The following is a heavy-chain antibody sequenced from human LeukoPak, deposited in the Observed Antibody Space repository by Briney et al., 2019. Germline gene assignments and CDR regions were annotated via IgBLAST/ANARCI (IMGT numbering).Heavy chain of an antibody. V-gene: IGHV3-48*03. CDR2: ISSSGSTI. D-gene: IGHD3-10*02. CDR1: GFTFSSYE. Sequence: GGSLRLSCAASGFTFSSYEMNWVRQAPGKGLEWVSYISSSGSTIYYADSVKGRLTISSDNARNSLYLQMNSLRAEDTAVYYCAELGITMIGGVWGKGTTVTISS. CDR3: AELGITMIGGV. J-gene: IGHJ6*04.